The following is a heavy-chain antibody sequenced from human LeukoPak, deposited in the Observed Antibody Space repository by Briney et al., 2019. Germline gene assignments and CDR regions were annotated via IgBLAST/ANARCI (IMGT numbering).Heavy chain of an antibody. CDR1: GFTFSDYI. V-gene: IGHV3-48*01. CDR2: IKSGTSDI. J-gene: IGHJ4*02. D-gene: IGHD3-16*01. Sequence: GGSLRLSCAVSGFTFSDYIMNWVRQAPGKGLEWVSYIKSGTSDIYYADSVKGRFTISRDNAKNSLYLQMNSLRAEDTAVYYCASLHQGGAPSYWGQGTLVTVSS. CDR3: ASLHQGGAPSY.